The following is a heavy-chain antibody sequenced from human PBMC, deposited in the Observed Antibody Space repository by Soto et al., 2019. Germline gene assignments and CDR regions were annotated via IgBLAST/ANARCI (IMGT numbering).Heavy chain of an antibody. Sequence: EVQLLESGGGLVQPGGSLRLSCAASGFTFSSYAMSWVRQAPGKGLEWVSAISGSGGSTYYADSVKGRFTISRDNSKNTLYLQMNSLRAEDTAVYYCAKDGLGYCSSTSCLNYFDYWGQGTLVTVSS. CDR3: AKDGLGYCSSTSCLNYFDY. J-gene: IGHJ4*02. D-gene: IGHD2-2*01. CDR2: ISGSGGST. V-gene: IGHV3-23*01. CDR1: GFTFSSYA.